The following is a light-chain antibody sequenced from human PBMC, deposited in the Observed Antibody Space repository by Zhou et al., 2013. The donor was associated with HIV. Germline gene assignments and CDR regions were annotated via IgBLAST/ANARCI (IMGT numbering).Light chain of an antibody. J-gene: IGLJ2*01. V-gene: IGLV7-46*01. Sequence: QAVVTQESSLTVSPGGTVTLTCGSSTGSVTSAHYPYWFQQKPGQAPRTLISDSNNKHSWTPARFSGSLLGGKAALTLSGAHPEDEAYYYCLLSYSGVRVFGGGTKLTVL. CDR1: TGSVTSAHY. CDR2: DSN. CDR3: LLSYSGVRV.